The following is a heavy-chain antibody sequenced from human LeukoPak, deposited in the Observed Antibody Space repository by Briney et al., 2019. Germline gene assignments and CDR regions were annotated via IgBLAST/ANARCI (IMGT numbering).Heavy chain of an antibody. CDR3: ARVVNRIAAVFDY. CDR2: INPNSGGT. CDR1: GYTFTGYY. D-gene: IGHD6-13*01. J-gene: IGHJ4*02. Sequence: GASVKLSCKASGYTFTGYYMHWVRQAPGQGLEWMGWINPNSGGTNYAQKFQGRVTMTRDTSISTVYMELSRLRSDDTAVYYCARVVNRIAAVFDYWGQGTLVTVSS. V-gene: IGHV1-2*02.